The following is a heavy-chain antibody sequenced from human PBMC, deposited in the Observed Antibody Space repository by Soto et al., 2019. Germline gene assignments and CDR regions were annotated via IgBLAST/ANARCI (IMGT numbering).Heavy chain of an antibody. D-gene: IGHD6-19*01. CDR2: INPNSGGT. CDR3: ARSRAFLYSSGWHPYYFDY. CDR1: GYTFTGYY. Sequence: ASVKVSCKASGYTFTGYYMHWVRQAPGQGLEWMGWINPNSGGTNYAQKFQGWVTMTRDTSISTAYMELSRLRSDDTAVYYCARSRAFLYSSGWHPYYFDYWGQGTLVTVSS. V-gene: IGHV1-2*04. J-gene: IGHJ4*02.